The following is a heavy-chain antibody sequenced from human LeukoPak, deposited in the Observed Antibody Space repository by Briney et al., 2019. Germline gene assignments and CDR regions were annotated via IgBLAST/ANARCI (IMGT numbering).Heavy chain of an antibody. D-gene: IGHD6-13*01. CDR2: IRSKANNYAT. V-gene: IGHV3-73*01. J-gene: IGHJ4*02. CDR3: TRQWDSSTWSFFDY. CDR1: GLTLSASS. Sequence: GGSLRSSCATSGLTLSASSMHWVRQASGKGLEWVGRIRSKANNYATAYGPSVKSKFTISRDDSRNTAYLEVSSLKTEDTAVYYCTRQWDSSTWSFFDYWGQGTLVTVSS.